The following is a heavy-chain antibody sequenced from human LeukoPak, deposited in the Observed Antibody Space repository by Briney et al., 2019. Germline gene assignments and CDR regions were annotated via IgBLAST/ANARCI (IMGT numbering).Heavy chain of an antibody. J-gene: IGHJ3*02. D-gene: IGHD4-17*01. V-gene: IGHV4-61*01. Sequence: SETLSLTCTVSGGSVSSGSYYWSWIRQPPGKGLEWIGYIYYSGSTNYNPSLKSRVTISVDTSKNQFSLKLSSVTAADTAVYYCARADYGVDAFDIWGQGTMVTVSS. CDR2: IYYSGST. CDR1: GGSVSSGSYY. CDR3: ARADYGVDAFDI.